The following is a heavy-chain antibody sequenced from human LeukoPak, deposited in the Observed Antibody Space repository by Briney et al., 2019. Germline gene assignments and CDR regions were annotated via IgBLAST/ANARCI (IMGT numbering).Heavy chain of an antibody. CDR1: GYTFTSYD. D-gene: IGHD2-2*01. CDR2: MNPNSGNT. CDR3: ARGPSRVVPAARGKWWFDP. V-gene: IGHV1-8*01. Sequence: ASVKVSCKASGYTFTSYDTNWVRQATGQGREWMGWMNPNSGNTGYAQKFQGRVTMTRNTSISTAYMELSSLRSEDTAVYYCARGPSRVVPAARGKWWFDPWGQGTLVTVSS. J-gene: IGHJ5*02.